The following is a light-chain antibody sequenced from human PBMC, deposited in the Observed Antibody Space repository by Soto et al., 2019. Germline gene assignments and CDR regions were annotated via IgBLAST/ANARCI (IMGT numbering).Light chain of an antibody. CDR2: EVS. CDR1: SSDGGGYKY. J-gene: IGLJ1*01. CDR3: SSYTSSSSHYV. Sequence: QSVLTQPASVSESRGRSITIYCAGTSSDGGGYKYVSWYQQHPGKAPKLMIYEVSTRPSGVSNLFSGSTSGNTASLTISGLQAEDEADYYCSSYTSSSSHYVFGTGTKVTVL. V-gene: IGLV2-14*01.